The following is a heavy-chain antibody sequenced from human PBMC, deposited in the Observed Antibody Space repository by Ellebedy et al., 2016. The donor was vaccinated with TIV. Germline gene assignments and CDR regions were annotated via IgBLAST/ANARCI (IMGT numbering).Heavy chain of an antibody. CDR1: GGSISGYY. D-gene: IGHD3-9*01. J-gene: IGHJ6*03. V-gene: IGHV4-59*01. Sequence: MPGGSLRLSCTVSGGSISGYYWSWIRQLPGKGLEWIGYISHTGSTTLNASLKSRVSIFVHTSNNQLSLELGSVTAADTAVYYCARATNAAMTGYYRGGFYYMDVWGKGTTVTVSS. CDR3: ARATNAAMTGYYRGGFYYMDV. CDR2: ISHTGST.